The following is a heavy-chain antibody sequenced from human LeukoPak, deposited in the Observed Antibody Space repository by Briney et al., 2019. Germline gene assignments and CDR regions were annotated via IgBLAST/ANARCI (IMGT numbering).Heavy chain of an antibody. CDR1: GGSFSGYY. CDR3: ARGREVTRDFDY. D-gene: IGHD4-23*01. Sequence: SETLSLTCVVYGGSFSGYYWSWIRQSPGKGLEWIGDVNHSGSTNYNPSLESRVTISVDTPRSQFSLKLNSVTAADTSVYYCARGREVTRDFDYWGQGTLVSVSS. J-gene: IGHJ4*02. CDR2: VNHSGST. V-gene: IGHV4-34*01.